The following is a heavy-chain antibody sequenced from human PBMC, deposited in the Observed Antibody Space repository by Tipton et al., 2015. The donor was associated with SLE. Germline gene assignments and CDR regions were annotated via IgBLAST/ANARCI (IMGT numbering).Heavy chain of an antibody. CDR3: ARAANWGYFDY. V-gene: IGHV1-2*06. Sequence: QSGAEVKKPGASVKVSCKASGYTFSGYFMLWVRQAPGQRLEWMGRINPKSGGTNYAQKFQGRVTMTRDTSISTAYMELSRLRSGDTAVYYCARAANWGYFDYWGQGTLVTVSS. D-gene: IGHD7-27*01. J-gene: IGHJ4*02. CDR1: GYTFSGYF. CDR2: INPKSGGT.